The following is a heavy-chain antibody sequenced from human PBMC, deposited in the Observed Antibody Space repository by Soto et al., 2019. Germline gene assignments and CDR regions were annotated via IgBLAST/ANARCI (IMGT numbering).Heavy chain of an antibody. J-gene: IGHJ6*02. D-gene: IGHD2-21*02. Sequence: QVRLQESGPGLVKPSETLSLTCTVSGGSISSYYWSWIRQPPGKGLEWIGYMYNTGSTIYNPSLKSRVTISVDTSKNQFSLTLNSVTAADTDVYYCARDLWGYCGADCYPLDVWGQGTTVTVSS. CDR3: ARDLWGYCGADCYPLDV. CDR1: GGSISSYY. V-gene: IGHV4-59*01. CDR2: MYNTGST.